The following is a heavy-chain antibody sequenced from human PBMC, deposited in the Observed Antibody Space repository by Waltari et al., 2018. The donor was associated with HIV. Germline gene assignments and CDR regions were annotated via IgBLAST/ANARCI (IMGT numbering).Heavy chain of an antibody. CDR1: GGTFSTYP. V-gene: IGHV1-69*01. J-gene: IGHJ4*02. CDR3: ARDLGAGSLRGTL. CDR2: ILPIFGVS. Sequence: QVQLVQSGAEVKKPGSSVKVSCEASGGTFSTYPISWVRQAPGQGLEWMGGILPIFGVSNYAQKFQGRVTITADESTSTAYMELSSLRSEDTAVYYCARDLGAGSLRGTLWGQGTLVIVSS. D-gene: IGHD3-10*01.